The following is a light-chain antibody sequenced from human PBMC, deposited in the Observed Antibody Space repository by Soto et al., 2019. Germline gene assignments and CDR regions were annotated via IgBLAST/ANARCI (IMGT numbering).Light chain of an antibody. CDR3: SSYAGSNNLGV. Sequence: QSVLTQPASVSGSPGQSITISCTGTSSDVGSYNYVSWYQQHPGKAPKLMIYDVTNRPSGVSNRFSGSKSGNTASLTVSGLQAEDEADYYCSSYAGSNNLGVFGTGTKVTVL. J-gene: IGLJ1*01. CDR2: DVT. V-gene: IGLV2-14*01. CDR1: SSDVGSYNY.